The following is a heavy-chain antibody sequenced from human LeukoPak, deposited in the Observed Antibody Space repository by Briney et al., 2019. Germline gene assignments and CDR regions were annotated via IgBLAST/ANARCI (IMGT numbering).Heavy chain of an antibody. CDR1: GDSINSNSYH. CDR2: VYSTGNT. J-gene: IGHJ5*02. D-gene: IGHD3-16*01. CDR3: ARPHLTWRVEYFDP. V-gene: IGHV4-39*01. Sequence: PSETLSLTCTVSGDSINSNSYHWGWIRQPPEKGLEWIGTVYSTGNTYYTPSLKSRVTISVDTSNNQFSLKLTSVTAADTAVYYCARPHLTWRVEYFDPWGQGTLVTVSS.